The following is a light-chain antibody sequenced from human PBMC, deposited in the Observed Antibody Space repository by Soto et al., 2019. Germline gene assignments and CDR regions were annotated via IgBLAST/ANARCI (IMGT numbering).Light chain of an antibody. Sequence: EIVLTQSPGTLSLSPGERATLSCRASQSVSSSYLGWYQQKPGQAPRLLIYGASSRATGIPDRFSGSGSGTDFTLTIGRLDPEDFAVYYCQQYGSSPYTFGQGTKLEIK. CDR2: GAS. V-gene: IGKV3-20*01. J-gene: IGKJ2*01. CDR1: QSVSSSY. CDR3: QQYGSSPYT.